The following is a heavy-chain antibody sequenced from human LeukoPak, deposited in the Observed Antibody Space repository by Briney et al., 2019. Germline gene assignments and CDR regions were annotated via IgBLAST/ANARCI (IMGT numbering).Heavy chain of an antibody. V-gene: IGHV1-58*02. Sequence: SVKVSCKASGFTFTSSAMQWVRQARGQRLEWIGWIVVGSGNTSYAQKFQERVTITRDMSTSTAYMELSSLRSEDTAVYYCAATNGSGLRFDYWGQGTLVTVSS. CDR1: GFTFTSSA. CDR3: AATNGSGLRFDY. D-gene: IGHD6-19*01. J-gene: IGHJ4*02. CDR2: IVVGSGNT.